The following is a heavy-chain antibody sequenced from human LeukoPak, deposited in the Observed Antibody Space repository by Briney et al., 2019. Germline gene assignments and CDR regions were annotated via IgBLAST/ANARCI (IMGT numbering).Heavy chain of an antibody. CDR3: ARVPYYDILTGYFDY. Sequence: PWASVKVSCKASGYTFSSYDINWVRQAPGQGLEWMGWISAYNGNTNYAQKLQGRVTMTTDTSTSTAYMELRSLRSDDTAVYYCARVPYYDILTGYFDYWGQGTLVTVSS. D-gene: IGHD3-9*01. V-gene: IGHV1-18*01. CDR2: ISAYNGNT. CDR1: GYTFSSYD. J-gene: IGHJ4*02.